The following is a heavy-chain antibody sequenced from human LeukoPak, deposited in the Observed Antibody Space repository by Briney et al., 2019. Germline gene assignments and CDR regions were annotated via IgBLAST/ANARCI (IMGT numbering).Heavy chain of an antibody. CDR3: ARALGYCTNGGCPNHDACDI. CDR1: GYTFTTYD. Sequence: ASVKVSCKASGYTFTTYDINWVRQATGQGLEWRGGMNTNSGNTGNAQKFKGRVTMTRYSSISTAYMELSSLRSEDTAVYYCARALGYCTNGGCPNHDACDIWGQGTMVTVFS. CDR2: MNTNSGNT. V-gene: IGHV1-8*01. J-gene: IGHJ3*02. D-gene: IGHD2-8*01.